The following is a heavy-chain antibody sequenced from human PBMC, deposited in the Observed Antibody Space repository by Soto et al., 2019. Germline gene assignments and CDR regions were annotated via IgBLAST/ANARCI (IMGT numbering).Heavy chain of an antibody. CDR3: AKACDSTSCYLYYYYYGMDV. CDR1: GFTFSSYA. CDR2: ISGSGGST. V-gene: IGHV3-23*01. J-gene: IGHJ6*02. D-gene: IGHD2-2*01. Sequence: GGSLRLSCAASGFTFSSYAMSWVRQAPGKGLEWVSAISGSGGSTYYADSVKGRFTISRDNSKSTLYLQMNSLRAEDTAVYYCAKACDSTSCYLYYYYYGMDVWGQGTTVTVSS.